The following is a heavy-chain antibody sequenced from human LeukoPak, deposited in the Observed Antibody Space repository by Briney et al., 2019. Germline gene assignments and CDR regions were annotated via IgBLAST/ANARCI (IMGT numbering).Heavy chain of an antibody. CDR1: GGSISSSKYY. J-gene: IGHJ4*02. Sequence: PSETLSLTCSASGGSISSSKYYWSWIRQHPGKGLEWIGYIYYSGSSYYNPSLKSRLTISVDTSKNQFSLKLSSVTAADTAVYYCARAYSSSSEIDYWGQGTLVTVSS. D-gene: IGHD6-6*01. CDR3: ARAYSSSSEIDY. V-gene: IGHV4-31*03. CDR2: IYYSGSS.